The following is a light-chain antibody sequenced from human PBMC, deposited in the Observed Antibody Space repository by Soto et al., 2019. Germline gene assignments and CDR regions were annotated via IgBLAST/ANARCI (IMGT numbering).Light chain of an antibody. CDR2: DND. CDR3: ATLDRSLSVGV. Sequence: QSVLTQPPSVSAAPGQKVTISCSGSSSNIGNNYVFWYQQLPGTAPKLLIYDNDKRPSGIPDRFSGSKSGTSATLGITGLQTGDEADYYCATLDRSLSVGVFGGGTKRTVL. V-gene: IGLV1-51*01. CDR1: SSNIGNNY. J-gene: IGLJ2*01.